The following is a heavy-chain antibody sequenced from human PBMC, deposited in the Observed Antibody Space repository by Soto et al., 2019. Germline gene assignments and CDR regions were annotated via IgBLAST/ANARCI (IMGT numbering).Heavy chain of an antibody. Sequence: GSVQGSCKASRYTFTRYAMYWVRQAPGQRREWMGWTNVGSGNTKYSQKFQGRVTINRDTSASTATMELSSLRSEDTPVYYCAGALGGVPDTDYCYGHGMDVWGQGNTVTVYS. V-gene: IGHV1-3*01. CDR3: AGALGGVPDTDYCYGHGMDV. D-gene: IGHD5-18*01. CDR1: RYTFTRYA. J-gene: IGHJ6*02. CDR2: TNVGSGNT.